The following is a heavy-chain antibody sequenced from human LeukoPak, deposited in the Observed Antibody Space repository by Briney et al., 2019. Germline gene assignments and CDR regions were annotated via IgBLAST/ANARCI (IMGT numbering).Heavy chain of an antibody. Sequence: ASVKVSCKASGYTLTSYDINWVRQATGQGLEWMGWMNPNSGNTGYAQKFQGRVTITRNTSISTAYMELSSLRSEDTAVYYCARVKTFYDFWSGYYGVWDYWGQGTLVTVSS. D-gene: IGHD3-3*01. J-gene: IGHJ4*02. CDR2: MNPNSGNT. V-gene: IGHV1-8*03. CDR1: GYTLTSYD. CDR3: ARVKTFYDFWSGYYGVWDY.